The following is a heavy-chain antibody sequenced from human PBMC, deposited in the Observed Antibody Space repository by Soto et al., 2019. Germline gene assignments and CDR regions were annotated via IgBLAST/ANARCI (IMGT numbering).Heavy chain of an antibody. D-gene: IGHD4-17*01. CDR2: IFYSGST. CDR1: GGSISSYY. Sequence: SSETLSLTCTVSGGSISSYYWSWIRQPPGKGLEWIGYIFYSGSTNYNPSLKSRVTISVDTSKNQFSLRLSSVTAADTAVYYCARGDYGDYVWWFDPWGQGTLVTVSS. V-gene: IGHV4-59*01. CDR3: ARGDYGDYVWWFDP. J-gene: IGHJ5*02.